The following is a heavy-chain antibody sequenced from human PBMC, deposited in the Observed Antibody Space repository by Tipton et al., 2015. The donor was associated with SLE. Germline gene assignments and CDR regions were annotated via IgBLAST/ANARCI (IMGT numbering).Heavy chain of an antibody. J-gene: IGHJ3*02. Sequence: TLSLTCTVSGGSISSYYWSWIRQPPGKGLEWIGYIYYSGSTNYNPSLKSRVTISVDTSKNQFSLKLSSVTAADTAVYYCAREGGLPRPAFDIWGQGTKVTVSS. D-gene: IGHD3-16*01. V-gene: IGHV4-59*12. CDR1: GGSISSYY. CDR2: IYYSGST. CDR3: AREGGLPRPAFDI.